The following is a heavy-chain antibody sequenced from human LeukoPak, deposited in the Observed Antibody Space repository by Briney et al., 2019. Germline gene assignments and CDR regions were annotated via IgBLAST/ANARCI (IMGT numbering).Heavy chain of an antibody. CDR1: GFTVSSNY. D-gene: IGHD3-10*01. CDR3: ARVLSGSYPFDY. J-gene: IGHJ4*02. V-gene: IGHV3-53*01. Sequence: GGSLRLSCAASGFTVSSNYMSWVRQAPGKGLEWVSVIYSGGSTYYADSVKGRFTISRDNSKNTLYLQMNSLRAEDAAVYYCARVLSGSYPFDYWGQGTLVTVSS. CDR2: IYSGGST.